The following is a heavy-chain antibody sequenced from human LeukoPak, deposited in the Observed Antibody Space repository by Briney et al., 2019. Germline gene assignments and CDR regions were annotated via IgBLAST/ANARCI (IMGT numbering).Heavy chain of an antibody. CDR1: GGSLSHSLTSY. D-gene: IGHD6-19*01. CDR3: ARASGWGEVAGTHFQH. CDR2: IYYSGST. J-gene: IGHJ1*01. Sequence: PSETLSLTCTVSGGSLSHSLTSYWGWIRQPPGKGLEWIGYIYYSGSTNYNPSLKSRITISVDTSKNQFSLKLSSVTAADTAVYYCARASGWGEVAGTHFQHWGQGTLVTVSS. V-gene: IGHV4-61*01.